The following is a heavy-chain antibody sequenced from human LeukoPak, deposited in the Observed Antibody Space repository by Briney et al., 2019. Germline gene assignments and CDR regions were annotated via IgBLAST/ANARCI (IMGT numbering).Heavy chain of an antibody. CDR1: GFTFSSYA. Sequence: GGSLRLSCAASGFTFSSYAMSWVRQAPGKGLEWVSAISGSGGSTYYADSVKGRFTISRDNSKNTLYLQMNSLRAEDTAVYYCARDGSGSYYSRYWGQGTLVTVSS. V-gene: IGHV3-23*01. J-gene: IGHJ4*02. D-gene: IGHD3-10*01. CDR3: ARDGSGSYYSRY. CDR2: ISGSGGST.